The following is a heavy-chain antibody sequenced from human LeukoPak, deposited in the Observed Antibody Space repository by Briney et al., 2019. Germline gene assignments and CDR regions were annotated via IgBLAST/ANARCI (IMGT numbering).Heavy chain of an antibody. CDR1: GFTFSSYW. D-gene: IGHD6-19*01. V-gene: IGHV3-74*01. Sequence: GGSLRLSCAASGFTFSSYWMHWVRQAPGKGLVWVSRINSDGSSTSYADSVKGRFTISRDNAKNTLYLQMNSLRAEDTAVYYCASPGYSIGGAFDPWGQGTLVTVSS. CDR2: INSDGSST. J-gene: IGHJ5*02. CDR3: ASPGYSIGGAFDP.